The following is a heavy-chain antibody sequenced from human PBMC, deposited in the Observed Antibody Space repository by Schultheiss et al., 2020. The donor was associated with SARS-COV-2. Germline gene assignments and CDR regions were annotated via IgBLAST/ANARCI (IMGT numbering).Heavy chain of an antibody. V-gene: IGHV1-69*13. CDR1: GYTFTSYY. J-gene: IGHJ6*02. D-gene: IGHD2-21*01. Sequence: SVKVSCKASGYTFTSYYMHWVRQAPGQGLEWMGYILPMFDTLNYALKFQGRVTITADESTRTAYMELSSLRSEDTAVYYCARAILLFAIVVVIAISSYYYGMDVWGQGTTVTVSS. CDR3: ARAILLFAIVVVIAISSYYYGMDV. CDR2: ILPMFDTL.